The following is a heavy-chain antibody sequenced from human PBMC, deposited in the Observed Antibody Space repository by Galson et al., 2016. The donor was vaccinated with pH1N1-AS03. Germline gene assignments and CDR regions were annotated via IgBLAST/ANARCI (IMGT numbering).Heavy chain of an antibody. CDR1: GYTFTHFG. J-gene: IGHJ5*02. Sequence: SVKVSCKASGYTFTHFGISWVRQAPGQGLECLGWISTYTGETNYAQKFQGRVTMTTDPSTNTVYMELRTLTSDDTALYYCARGTLSGVDLQRRFDAWGQGTLVTVSS. D-gene: IGHD2/OR15-2a*01. CDR2: ISTYTGET. CDR3: ARGTLSGVDLQRRFDA. V-gene: IGHV1-18*01.